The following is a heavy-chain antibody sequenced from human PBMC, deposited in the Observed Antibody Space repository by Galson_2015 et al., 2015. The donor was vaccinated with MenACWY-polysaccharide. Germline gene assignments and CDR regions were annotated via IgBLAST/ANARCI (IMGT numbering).Heavy chain of an antibody. CDR1: GFIFTNHW. Sequence: SLRLSCATSGFIFTNHWMSWVRQAPGKGLEWVANIRQDGFEKYHVDSVKGRFTISRDNAENSVFLQMNSLRVEDTAVYYCAREGLVEAFENWGQGTMV. J-gene: IGHJ3*02. CDR3: AREGLVEAFEN. D-gene: IGHD2-8*02. V-gene: IGHV3-7*01. CDR2: IRQDGFEK.